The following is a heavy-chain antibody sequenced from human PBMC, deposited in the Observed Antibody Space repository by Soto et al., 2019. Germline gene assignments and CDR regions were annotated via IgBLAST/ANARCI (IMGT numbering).Heavy chain of an antibody. CDR2: INHSGST. V-gene: IGHV4-34*01. CDR1: GGPFSGYY. D-gene: IGHD3-10*01. CDR3: ARGRFRQTLDY. Sequence: SETLSLTCAVYGGPFSGYYWSWIRQPPGKGLEWIGEINHSGSTNYNPSLKSRVTISVDTSKNQFSLKLSSVTAADTAVYYCARGRFRQTLDYWGQGTLVTFSS. J-gene: IGHJ4*02.